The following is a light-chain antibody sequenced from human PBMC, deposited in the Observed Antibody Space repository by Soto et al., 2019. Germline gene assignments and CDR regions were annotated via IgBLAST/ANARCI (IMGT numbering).Light chain of an antibody. V-gene: IGLV2-11*01. CDR2: DVS. CDR1: SSDVGGYNY. Sequence: QSALTQRRSVSGSPGQSVTISCTGTSSDVGGYNYVSWYQQHPGKAPKLMIYDVSKRPSGVPVRLSGSKAGNTASLTISGLQAEDEAGYYCCSYAGSYPPVVFCGGTKLTVL. J-gene: IGLJ2*01. CDR3: CSYAGSYPPVV.